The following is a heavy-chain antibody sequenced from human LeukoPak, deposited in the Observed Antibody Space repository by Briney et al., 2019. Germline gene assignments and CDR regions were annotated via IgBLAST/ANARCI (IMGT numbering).Heavy chain of an antibody. CDR1: GFTFGDYA. V-gene: IGHV3-9*01. J-gene: IGHJ4*02. Sequence: PGGSLRLSCAASGFTFGDYAMRWVRQAPGKGLEWVSAISGSGGGIGYADSVKGRFTISRDNAKNSLYLQMNSLRAEDTAVYYCAKASSRNYFDYWGQGTLVTVSS. D-gene: IGHD6-13*01. CDR3: AKASSRNYFDY. CDR2: ISGSGGGI.